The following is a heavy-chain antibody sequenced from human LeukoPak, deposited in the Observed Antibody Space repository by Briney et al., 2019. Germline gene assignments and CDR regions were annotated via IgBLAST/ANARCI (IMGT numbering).Heavy chain of an antibody. CDR3: ARANGYSYGYQFDY. CDR1: GGTFSSYA. D-gene: IGHD5-18*01. V-gene: IGHV1-69*13. Sequence: GASVKVSCKASGGTFSSYAISWVRQAPGQGLEWMGGIIPIFGTANYAQKFQGRVTITEDESKRTAYMEMSSLRSEDTAVYYCARANGYSYGYQFDYWGQGTLVTVSS. J-gene: IGHJ4*02. CDR2: IIPIFGTA.